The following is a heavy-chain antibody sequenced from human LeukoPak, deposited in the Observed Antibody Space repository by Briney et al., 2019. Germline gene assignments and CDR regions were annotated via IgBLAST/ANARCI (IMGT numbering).Heavy chain of an antibody. D-gene: IGHD5-18*01. CDR1: GFTFSSYG. J-gene: IGHJ3*02. CDR2: ISYDGSNK. CDR3: AKDQFSYGRELADAFDI. Sequence: PGGSLRLSCAASGFTFSSYGMHWVRQAPGKGLEWVAVISYDGSNKYYADSVKGRFTISRDNSKNTLYLQMNSLRAEDTAVYYCAKDQFSYGRELADAFDIWGQGTMVTVSS. V-gene: IGHV3-30*18.